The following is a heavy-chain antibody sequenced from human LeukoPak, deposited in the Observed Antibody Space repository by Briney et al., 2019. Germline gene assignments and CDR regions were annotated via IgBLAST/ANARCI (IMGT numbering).Heavy chain of an antibody. CDR3: ARVAGSIDY. CDR1: GYTFTTYD. J-gene: IGHJ4*02. CDR2: MNPNSGYT. Sequence: ASVKVSCKASGYTFTTYDINWVRQATGQGLEWMGWMNPNSGYTGHAQKLQGRVTITRDTSISTAYMELSSLRSEDTAVYYCARVAGSIDYWGQGTLVTVSS. V-gene: IGHV1-8*03. D-gene: IGHD6-19*01.